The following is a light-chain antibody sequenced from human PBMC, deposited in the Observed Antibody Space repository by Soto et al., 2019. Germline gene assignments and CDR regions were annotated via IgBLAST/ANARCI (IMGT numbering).Light chain of an antibody. CDR3: QQSYSTPPT. V-gene: IGKV1-39*01. J-gene: IGKJ1*01. CDR1: QSISSY. CDR2: AAS. Sequence: DIQITQSPCSLSASVGDRVTITCRASQSISSYLNWYQQKPGKAPKLLIYAASSLQSGVPSRFSGSGSGTDFTLTISSLQPEDFATYYCQQSYSTPPTFGQGTKVDIK.